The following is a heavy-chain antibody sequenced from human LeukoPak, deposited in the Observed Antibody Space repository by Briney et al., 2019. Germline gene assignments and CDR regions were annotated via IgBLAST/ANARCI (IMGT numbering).Heavy chain of an antibody. D-gene: IGHD3-3*01. J-gene: IGHJ6*03. CDR1: GGSISSGGYY. CDR3: AGLYYDFWSGVRSMDV. Sequence: SETLSLNCTVSGGSISSGGYYWSWIRQPPGKGLEWIGYIYHSGSTYYNPSLKSRVTMSVDTSKNQFSLKLSSVTAADTAVYYCAGLYYDFWSGVRSMDVWGKGTTVTVSS. V-gene: IGHV4-30-2*01. CDR2: IYHSGST.